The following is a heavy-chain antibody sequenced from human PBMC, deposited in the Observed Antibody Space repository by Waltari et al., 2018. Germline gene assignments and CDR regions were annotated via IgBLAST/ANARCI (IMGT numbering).Heavy chain of an antibody. V-gene: IGHV3-23*01. CDR2: ISGSGGST. CDR1: GFTFSSYA. D-gene: IGHD6-13*01. J-gene: IGHJ4*02. Sequence: EVQLLESGGGLVQPGGSLRLSCAASGFTFSSYAMSWVRQAPGTGLEWVSAISGSGGSTYYADSVKGRFTISRDNSKNTLYLQMNSLRAEDTAVYYCAKAGHSSSWYSHRPYYFDYWGQGTLVTVSS. CDR3: AKAGHSSSWYSHRPYYFDY.